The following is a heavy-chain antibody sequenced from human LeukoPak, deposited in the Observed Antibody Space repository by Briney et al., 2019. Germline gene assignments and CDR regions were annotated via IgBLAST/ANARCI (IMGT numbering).Heavy chain of an antibody. J-gene: IGHJ4*02. V-gene: IGHV1-18*04. CDR3: ARDAARRGYFDY. D-gene: IGHD6-13*01. CDR1: GYTFTGYY. CDR2: ISAYNGNT. Sequence: ASVKVSCKASGYTFTGYYMHWVRQAPGQGLEWMGWISAYNGNTNYAQNLQGRVTMTTDTSTSIAYLELRSLSSDDTAVYYCARDAARRGYFDYWGQGTLVTASS.